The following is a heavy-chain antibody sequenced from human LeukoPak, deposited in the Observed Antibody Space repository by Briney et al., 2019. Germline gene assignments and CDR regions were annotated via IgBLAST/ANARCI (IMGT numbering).Heavy chain of an antibody. Sequence: GGSLRLSCAASGFTFSNYWMSWVRQAPGKGLEWVANIKQDGSEKYYVDSVKGRFTISRDNAKNSLYLQMNSLRAEDTAVYYCARVLYYYYYMDVWGKGTTVTVSS. CDR2: IKQDGSEK. D-gene: IGHD3-3*01. CDR3: ARVLYYYYYMDV. V-gene: IGHV3-7*01. J-gene: IGHJ6*03. CDR1: GFTFSNYW.